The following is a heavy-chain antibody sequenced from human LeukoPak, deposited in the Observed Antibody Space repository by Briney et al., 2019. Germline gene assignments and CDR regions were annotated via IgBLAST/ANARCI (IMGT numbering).Heavy chain of an antibody. Sequence: ASVKVSCKASGYTFISYYIHWVRQAPGQGLEWMGWINPDSGGTNYAQNFQGRVTMTRDTSISTAYMELSRLTSDDTAIYSCARDFQGGSGWFAPWGQGSLVTVSS. V-gene: IGHV1-2*02. CDR2: INPDSGGT. CDR1: GYTFISYY. CDR3: ARDFQGGSGWFAP. J-gene: IGHJ5*02. D-gene: IGHD3-16*01.